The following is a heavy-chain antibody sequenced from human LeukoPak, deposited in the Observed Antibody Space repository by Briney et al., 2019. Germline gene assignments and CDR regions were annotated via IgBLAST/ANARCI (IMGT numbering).Heavy chain of an antibody. J-gene: IGHJ5*02. CDR1: GYTFTSYG. D-gene: IGHD4-11*01. V-gene: IGHV1-18*01. CDR3: ARSPVTTRWFDP. Sequence: GSAVKVSCKSSGYTFTSYGISGVRQAPGQGLEWMGWISAYNGNTNYAQKLQGRVTMTTDTSTSTAYMELRSLRSDDTAVYYCARSPVTTRWFDPWGQGTLVTVSS. CDR2: ISAYNGNT.